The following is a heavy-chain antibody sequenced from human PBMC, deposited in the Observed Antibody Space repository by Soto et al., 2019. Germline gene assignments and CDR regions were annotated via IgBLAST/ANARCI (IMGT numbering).Heavy chain of an antibody. CDR1: GASISSGDYY. CDR3: SSLPDGYTSGLDY. CDR2: IYYTGNT. Sequence: QVQLQESGPGLVKPSQTLSLSCTVSGASISSGDYYWSWIRQPPGKGLEWIGYIYYTGNTVFNPSLKSRVSISVDTSKNQFSLKLNPATAADTAVYYCSSLPDGYTSGLDYWGQGTLVTVSS. V-gene: IGHV4-30-4*01. D-gene: IGHD5-12*01. J-gene: IGHJ4*02.